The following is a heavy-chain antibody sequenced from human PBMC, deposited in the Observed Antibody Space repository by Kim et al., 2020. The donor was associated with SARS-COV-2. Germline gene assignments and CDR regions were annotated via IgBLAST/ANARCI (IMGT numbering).Heavy chain of an antibody. CDR1: GFTFSSYA. CDR3: AKALYPVTWGSSGWYPVDY. J-gene: IGHJ4*02. Sequence: GGSLRLSCAASGFTFSSYAMSWVRQAPGKGLEWVSAISGSGGSTYYADSVKGRFTISRDNSKNTLYLQMNSLRAEDTAVYYCAKALYPVTWGSSGWYPVDYWGQGTLVAVSS. CDR2: ISGSGGST. V-gene: IGHV3-23*01. D-gene: IGHD6-19*01.